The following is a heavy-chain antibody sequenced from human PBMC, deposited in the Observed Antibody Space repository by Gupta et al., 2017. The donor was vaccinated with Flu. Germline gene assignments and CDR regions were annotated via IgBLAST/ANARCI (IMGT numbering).Heavy chain of an antibody. CDR3: ARGSDFSRLTFDY. V-gene: IGHV4-34*01. J-gene: IGHJ4*02. CDR2: INHSGST. D-gene: IGHD6-25*01. CDR1: GGSFSGYY. Sequence: QVQLQQWGAGLLKPSETLSLTCAVYGGSFSGYYWSWIRQPPGKGLEWIGEINHSGSTNYNPSLKSRVTISVDTSKNQFSLKLSSVTAADTAVYYCARGSDFSRLTFDYWGQGTLVTGSS.